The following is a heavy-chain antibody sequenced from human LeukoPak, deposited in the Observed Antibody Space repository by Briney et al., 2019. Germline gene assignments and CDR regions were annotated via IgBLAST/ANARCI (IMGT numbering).Heavy chain of an antibody. Sequence: GGSLRLSCAASGFIFSNYWMIWVRQAPGKGLEWVANIKEDGSEIYYVDSVKGRFTISRDNAKNSVYLQMSSLRAEDTAVYYCAREPYSSGSYGMDVWGQGTTVTVSS. V-gene: IGHV3-7*01. J-gene: IGHJ6*02. CDR3: AREPYSSGSYGMDV. CDR2: IKEDGSEI. CDR1: GFIFSNYW. D-gene: IGHD6-19*01.